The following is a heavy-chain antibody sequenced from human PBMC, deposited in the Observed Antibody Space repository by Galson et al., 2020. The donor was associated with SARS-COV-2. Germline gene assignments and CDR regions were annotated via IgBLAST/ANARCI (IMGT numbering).Heavy chain of an antibody. Sequence: GESLKISCAASGFTFSDYGMHWVRQAPGKGLEWVAFLHSGGRTEYYADSVKGRFTISRDDSTRTLFLHMSDLRPEDTALYYCARDMTYYYGSGKYDIDQWGRGTLVTVSP. CDR2: LHSGGRTE. D-gene: IGHD3-10*01. CDR3: ARDMTYYYGSGKYDIDQ. V-gene: IGHV3-30*02. J-gene: IGHJ4*02. CDR1: GFTFSDYG.